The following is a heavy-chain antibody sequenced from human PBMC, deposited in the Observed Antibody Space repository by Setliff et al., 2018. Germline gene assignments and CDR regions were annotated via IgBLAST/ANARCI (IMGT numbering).Heavy chain of an antibody. J-gene: IGHJ6*02. V-gene: IGHV1-3*01. CDR3: AIDGSGSYLYYYYGMDV. CDR2: INAGNGNT. Sequence: ASVKVSCKASGYTFTSYAMHWVRQAPGQRLEWMGWINAGNGNTKYSQKFQGRVTMTSDTSASTAYMELSSLRSEDTAVYYCAIDGSGSYLYYYYGMDVWGQGTTVTVSS. CDR1: GYTFTSYA. D-gene: IGHD3-10*01.